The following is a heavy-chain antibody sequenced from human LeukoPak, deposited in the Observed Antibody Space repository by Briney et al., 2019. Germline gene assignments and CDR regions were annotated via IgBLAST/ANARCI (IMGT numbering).Heavy chain of an antibody. D-gene: IGHD3-10*01. J-gene: IGHJ4*02. Sequence: GGSLRLTCTASGFTVTSTHMDWVRQAPGKGLEWVSSVATGGDTYYADSAKGRFTISRDNSKNTVHLQMNSLRVEDTAVYYCASYYRGSGSYYTFEYWGQGALVTVSS. CDR2: VATGGDT. V-gene: IGHV3-53*01. CDR1: GFTVTSTH. CDR3: ASYYRGSGSYYTFEY.